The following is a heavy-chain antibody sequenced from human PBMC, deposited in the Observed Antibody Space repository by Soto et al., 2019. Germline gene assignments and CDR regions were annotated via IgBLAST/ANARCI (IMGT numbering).Heavy chain of an antibody. D-gene: IGHD1-26*01. J-gene: IGHJ6*02. CDR2: IYYSGTT. V-gene: IGHV4-31*03. Sequence: PSETLSLTCSVSGGSISSDSFIWSWVRQFPGKGLEWIGYIYYSGTTYYNPSLRSRVIMSVDTSKNQFSLKLSSVTAADTAVYYCARDHKWDGMDVWGQGTTVTVSS. CDR3: ARDHKWDGMDV. CDR1: GGSISSDSFI.